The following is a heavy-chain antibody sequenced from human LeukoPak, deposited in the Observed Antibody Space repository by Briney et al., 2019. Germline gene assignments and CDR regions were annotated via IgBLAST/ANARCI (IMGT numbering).Heavy chain of an antibody. V-gene: IGHV4-30-2*01. Sequence: SETLSLTCTVSGGSISSGGYYWSWIRQPPGKGLEWIGYIYHSGSTYYNPSLKSRVTISVDTSKNQFSLKLSSVTAADTAVYYCARVWDYYDSSGQFTYYFDYWGQGTLVTVSS. CDR3: ARVWDYYDSSGQFTYYFDY. J-gene: IGHJ4*02. CDR1: GGSISSGGYY. CDR2: IYHSGST. D-gene: IGHD3-22*01.